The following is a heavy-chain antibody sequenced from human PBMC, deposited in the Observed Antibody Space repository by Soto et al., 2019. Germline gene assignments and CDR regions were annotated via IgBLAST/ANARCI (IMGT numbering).Heavy chain of an antibody. J-gene: IGHJ5*02. CDR2: INSNGSST. V-gene: IGHV3-74*01. D-gene: IGHD6-13*01. Sequence: GGSLRLSCAASGFTFSSYWMHWVRQAPGKGLVWVSRINSNGSSTSYADSVKGRFTISRDNAKNTLYLQMNSLRAEDTAVYYCARELEQQLVLGNGNGCFDPWGQGTLATVSS. CDR1: GFTFSSYW. CDR3: ARELEQQLVLGNGNGCFDP.